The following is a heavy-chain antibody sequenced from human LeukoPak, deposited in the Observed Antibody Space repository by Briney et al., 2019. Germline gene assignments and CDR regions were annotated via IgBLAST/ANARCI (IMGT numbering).Heavy chain of an antibody. D-gene: IGHD3-3*01. V-gene: IGHV1-2*02. Sequence: ASVTVSCKGSGYTFTGYYMHWVRQAPGQGLEWMGWINSNSGGTNYAQKFQGRVTMTRDTSISTAYMELSRLRSDDTAVYYCARSVIGIITIFGVVDYWGQGTLVTVSS. CDR2: INSNSGGT. CDR3: ARSVIGIITIFGVVDY. CDR1: GYTFTGYY. J-gene: IGHJ4*02.